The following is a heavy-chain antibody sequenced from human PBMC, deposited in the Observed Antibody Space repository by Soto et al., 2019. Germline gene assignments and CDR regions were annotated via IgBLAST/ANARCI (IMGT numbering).Heavy chain of an antibody. J-gene: IGHJ4*02. Sequence: SETLSLTCAVYGGSFSGYYWSWIRQPPGKGLEWIGEINHSVSTNYNPSLKSRVTISVDTSKNQFSLKLSSVTAADTAVYYCARGQPVYDYVSGSYDTDSGGYWGPGTLVTVSS. V-gene: IGHV4-34*01. CDR1: GGSFSGYY. D-gene: IGHD3-16*01. CDR3: ARGQPVYDYVSGSYDTDSGGY. CDR2: INHSVST.